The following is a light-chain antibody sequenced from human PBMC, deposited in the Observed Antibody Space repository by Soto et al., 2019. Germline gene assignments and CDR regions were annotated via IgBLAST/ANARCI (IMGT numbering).Light chain of an antibody. CDR1: SSDVGGYNY. V-gene: IGLV2-14*01. CDR2: EVS. CDR3: SSYTTSGTPV. Sequence: QSVLTQPASVSGSPGQTITISCTGTSSDVGGYNYLSWYQQHPGKAPKVMIYEVSNRPSGVSNRFSGSKSGNTASLTISGLQDEDEADYFCSSYTTSGTPVFGGGTKLTVL. J-gene: IGLJ3*02.